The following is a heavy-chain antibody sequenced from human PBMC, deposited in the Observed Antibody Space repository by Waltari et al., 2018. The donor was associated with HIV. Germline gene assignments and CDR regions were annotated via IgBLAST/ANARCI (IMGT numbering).Heavy chain of an antibody. CDR3: ARVLHDYGDYAYGMDV. D-gene: IGHD4-17*01. V-gene: IGHV3-48*01. Sequence: GESGGGLVQPGGSLRLSCAASGFTFSSYSMNWVRQAPGKGLEWVSYISSSSTIYYADSVKGRFTISRDNAKNSLYLQMNSLRAEDTAVYYCARVLHDYGDYAYGMDVWGQGTTVTVSS. CDR1: GFTFSSYS. CDR2: ISSSSTI. J-gene: IGHJ6*02.